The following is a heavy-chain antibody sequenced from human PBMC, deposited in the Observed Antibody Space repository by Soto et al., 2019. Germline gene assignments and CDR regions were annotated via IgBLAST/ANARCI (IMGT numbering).Heavy chain of an antibody. V-gene: IGHV4-59*02. CDR3: ARLPGAGRPPYAMDV. J-gene: IGHJ6*02. CDR1: GGSVSSYY. Sequence: SETLSLTCTVSGGSVSSYYWSWIRQPPGKGLEYIGYIYYSGGTNYNPSLKSRVTISVDTSKNQFSLKVISVIAADTAVYYCARLPGAGRPPYAMDVWGQGTTVTVSS. D-gene: IGHD6-6*01. CDR2: IYYSGGT.